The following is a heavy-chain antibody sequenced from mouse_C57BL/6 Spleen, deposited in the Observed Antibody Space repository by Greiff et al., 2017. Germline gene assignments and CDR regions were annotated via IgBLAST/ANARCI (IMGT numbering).Heavy chain of an antibody. D-gene: IGHD1-1*01. CDR2: ISSGSGTI. CDR3: AGGRLDNTVEADYFDY. Sequence: EVQVVESGGGLVKPGGSLKLSCAASGFTFSDSGMHWVRQAPEKGLEWVAYISSGSGTIYYADTVKGRFPISRDNAKNTLFLQMTSLRSEDTAMYYCAGGRLDNTVEADYFDYWGQGTTLTVAS. J-gene: IGHJ2*01. V-gene: IGHV5-17*01. CDR1: GFTFSDSG.